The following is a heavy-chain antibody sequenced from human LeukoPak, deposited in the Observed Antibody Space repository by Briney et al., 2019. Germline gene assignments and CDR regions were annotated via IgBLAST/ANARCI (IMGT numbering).Heavy chain of an antibody. CDR1: GGTFSSYA. D-gene: IGHD5-18*01. Sequence: ASVKVSCKASGGTFSSYAISWVRQAPGQGLEWMGRIIPIFGTANYAQKFQGRVTITADESTSTAYMELSSLRSEDTAVYYCATLTRGYSYGYGYWGQGTLVTVSS. J-gene: IGHJ4*02. V-gene: IGHV1-69*13. CDR3: ATLTRGYSYGYGY. CDR2: IIPIFGTA.